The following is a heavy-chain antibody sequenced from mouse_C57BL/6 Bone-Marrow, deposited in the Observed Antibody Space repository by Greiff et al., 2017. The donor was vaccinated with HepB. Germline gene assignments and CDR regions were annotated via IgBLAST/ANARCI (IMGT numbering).Heavy chain of an antibody. Sequence: QVQLQQSGPGLVQPSQSLSITCTVSGFSLTSYGVHWVRQSPGKGLEWLGVIWRGGSTDYNAAFMSRLSITKDNSKSQVFFKMNSLQADDTAIYSCAKRGDYGYYYAMDYWGQGTSVTVSS. CDR3: AKRGDYGYYYAMDY. CDR1: GFSLTSYG. D-gene: IGHD2-4*01. CDR2: IWRGGST. J-gene: IGHJ4*01. V-gene: IGHV2-5*01.